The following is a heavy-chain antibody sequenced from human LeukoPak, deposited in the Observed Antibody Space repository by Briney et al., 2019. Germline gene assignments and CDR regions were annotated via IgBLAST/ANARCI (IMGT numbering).Heavy chain of an antibody. CDR1: GFTFISYA. V-gene: IGHV3-23*01. CDR3: AMAVIGSGWTLDY. Sequence: GGSLRLSCAASGFTFISYAMSWVRQAPGKGLEWVSSISGSGGRTSYADSVQGRFTISRDNSRNTLYLELNSLRAEDAAVYFCAMAVIGSGWTLDYLGQGTPVTVS. J-gene: IGHJ4*02. D-gene: IGHD6-19*01. CDR2: ISGSGGRT.